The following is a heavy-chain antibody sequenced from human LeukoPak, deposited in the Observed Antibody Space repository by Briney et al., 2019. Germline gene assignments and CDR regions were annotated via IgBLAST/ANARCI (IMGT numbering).Heavy chain of an antibody. CDR2: IRGSGDNT. Sequence: PGGSLRLSCAVSGLTFSSYAITWVRQAPGKGLEWVSTIRGSGDNTYHADSVKGRLTISRDNPKSTLYLQMNSLRAEDTAVYYCAKGPQSSAQYHFDYWGQGTLVTVSS. V-gene: IGHV3-23*01. D-gene: IGHD3-22*01. J-gene: IGHJ4*02. CDR1: GLTFSSYA. CDR3: AKGPQSSAQYHFDY.